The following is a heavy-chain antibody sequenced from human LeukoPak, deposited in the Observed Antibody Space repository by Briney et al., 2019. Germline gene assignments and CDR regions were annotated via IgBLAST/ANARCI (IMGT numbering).Heavy chain of an antibody. Sequence: SETLSLTCAVYGGSFSGYYWSWIRQPPGKGLEWIGEINHSGSTNYNPSLKSRVTISVDTSKNQFSLKLSSVTAADTAVYYYARANGFDPWGQGTLVTVSS. CDR2: INHSGST. D-gene: IGHD4-17*01. V-gene: IGHV4-34*01. CDR3: ARANGFDP. CDR1: GGSFSGYY. J-gene: IGHJ5*02.